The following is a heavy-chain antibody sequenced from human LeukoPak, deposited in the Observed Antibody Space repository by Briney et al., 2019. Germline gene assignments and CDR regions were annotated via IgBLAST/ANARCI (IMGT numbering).Heavy chain of an antibody. Sequence: SGGSLRLSCAASGFTFSSYGMHWVRQAPGKGLEWVAIIPYDGSNKYYADSVKGRFTISRDNSKNTLYLQMNSLRAEDTAVYYCAKDYYGSGSYFDYWGQGTLVTVSS. J-gene: IGHJ4*02. D-gene: IGHD3-10*01. CDR2: IPYDGSNK. V-gene: IGHV3-30*18. CDR3: AKDYYGSGSYFDY. CDR1: GFTFSSYG.